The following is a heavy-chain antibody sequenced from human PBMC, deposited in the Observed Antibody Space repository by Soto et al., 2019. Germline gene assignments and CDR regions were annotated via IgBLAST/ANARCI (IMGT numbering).Heavy chain of an antibody. J-gene: IGHJ4*02. Sequence: PGGSLRLSCAASGFTFSSYAMSWVRQAPGQGLEWVSAISGSGGSTYYADSVKGRFTISRDNSKNTLYLQMNSLRAEDTAVYYCAKSTSAYYDFWSGYYSYFDYWGQGTLVTVSS. CDR3: AKSTSAYYDFWSGYYSYFDY. CDR2: ISGSGGST. V-gene: IGHV3-23*01. CDR1: GFTFSSYA. D-gene: IGHD3-3*01.